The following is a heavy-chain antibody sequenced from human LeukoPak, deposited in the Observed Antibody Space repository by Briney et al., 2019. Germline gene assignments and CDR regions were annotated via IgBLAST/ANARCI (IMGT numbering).Heavy chain of an antibody. CDR3: ATGLNGVACYFDY. Sequence: PGGSLRLSCAASGFTFSDFAMHWVRQTPGKGLEWVSHISGGGVTTNYGDSVKGRFTISRNNGENSLYLQMNGLRTEDTAVYFCATGLNGVACYFDYWGRGTLVTVSS. J-gene: IGHJ4*02. V-gene: IGHV3-43*02. CDR1: GFTFSDFA. D-gene: IGHD2-8*01. CDR2: ISGGGVTT.